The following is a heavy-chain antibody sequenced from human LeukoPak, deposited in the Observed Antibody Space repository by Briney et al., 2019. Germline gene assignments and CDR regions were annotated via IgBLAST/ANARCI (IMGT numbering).Heavy chain of an antibody. CDR3: ARVNDFWSGYRYYYYGMDV. D-gene: IGHD3-3*01. V-gene: IGHV1-18*01. Sequence: ASVKVSCKASGYTFTSYGISRVRRAPGQGLEGMGWISAYNGNTNYAQKLQGRVTMTTDTSTSTAYMELRSLRSDDTAVYYCARVNDFWSGYRYYYYGMDVWGQGTTVTVSS. CDR2: ISAYNGNT. J-gene: IGHJ6*02. CDR1: GYTFTSYG.